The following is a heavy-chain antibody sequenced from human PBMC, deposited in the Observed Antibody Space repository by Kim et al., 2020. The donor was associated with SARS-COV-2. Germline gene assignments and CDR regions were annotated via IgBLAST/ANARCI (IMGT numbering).Heavy chain of an antibody. V-gene: IGHV3-48*04. CDR3: ARDEIPTYYYGSGSTAGAFDI. J-gene: IGHJ3*02. D-gene: IGHD3-10*01. CDR1: GFTFSSYS. CDR2: ISSSSSTI. Sequence: GGSLRLSCAASGFTFSSYSMNWVRQAPGKGLEWVSYISSSSSTIYYADSVKGRFTISRDNAKNSLYLQMNSLRAEDTAVYYCARDEIPTYYYGSGSTAGAFDIWGQGTMVTVSS.